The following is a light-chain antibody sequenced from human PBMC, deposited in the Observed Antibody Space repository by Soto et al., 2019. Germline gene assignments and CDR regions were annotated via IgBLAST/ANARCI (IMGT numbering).Light chain of an antibody. J-gene: IGLJ3*02. CDR1: SSDIGNYNY. CDR3: SSYIRSSSSWV. CDR2: EVT. V-gene: IGLV2-14*01. Sequence: QSALTQPASVSGSPGQSITISCTGTSSDIGNYNYVSWYQQHPGKAPKLIIYEVTNRPSGVSDRFSGSKSGNTASLTISGLQAEGEADYHCSSYIRSSSSWVFGGGTKLTVL.